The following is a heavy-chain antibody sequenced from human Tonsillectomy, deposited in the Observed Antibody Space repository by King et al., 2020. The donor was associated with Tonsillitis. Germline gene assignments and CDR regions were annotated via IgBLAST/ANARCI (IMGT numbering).Heavy chain of an antibody. V-gene: IGHV4-39*07. CDR3: ARRPPSDPIFDY. CDR2: VYYSGST. CDR1: GGSISRSTYY. Sequence: QLQESGPGLVKPSETLSLTCTVSGGSISRSTYYWGWIRQPPGKGLEWIGSVYYSGSTYYNPSLKSRVTISVDTSKNQFSLKLSSVTAADTAIYYCARRPPSDPIFDYWGQGTLVSVSS. D-gene: IGHD2-21*02. J-gene: IGHJ4*02.